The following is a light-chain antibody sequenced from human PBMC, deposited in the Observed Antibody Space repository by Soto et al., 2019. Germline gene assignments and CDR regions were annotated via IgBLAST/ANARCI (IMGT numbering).Light chain of an antibody. CDR2: GAS. Sequence: EIVLTQSPGTLSLSLGERATLSCRASLSVSSGRLAWYQQRPGQAPRLLIYGASNRATGISDRFSGSGSGTDFALTISRLEPEGFAGYYCQQYDSSLFFGGGTKVEIK. V-gene: IGKV3-20*01. CDR3: QQYDSSLF. J-gene: IGKJ4*01. CDR1: LSVSSGR.